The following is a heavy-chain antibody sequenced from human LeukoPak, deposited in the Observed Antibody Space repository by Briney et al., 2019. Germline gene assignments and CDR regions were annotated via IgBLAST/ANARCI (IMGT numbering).Heavy chain of an antibody. D-gene: IGHD3-22*01. CDR3: VRVGTDSIGSYPDY. CDR1: GFTFSSCG. CDR2: IWSDGSKK. V-gene: IGHV3-33*01. J-gene: IGHJ4*02. Sequence: GGSLRLSCTASGFTFSSCGMHWVRQAPGQGLEWVAVIWSDGSKKYHADSVKGRFTISRDNTKNMLHLQMNSLRAEDTAIYYCVRVGTDSIGSYPDYWGQGTLVTVTS.